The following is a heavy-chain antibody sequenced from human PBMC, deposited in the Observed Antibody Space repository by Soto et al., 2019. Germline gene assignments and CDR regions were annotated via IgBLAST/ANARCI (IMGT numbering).Heavy chain of an antibody. Sequence: QITLKESGPTLVKPTQTLTLTCTCSGFSVTTSGVGVGWIRQPPGKALEWLALTYWDDDKRYSPSLKSRLTITKDTSKNQVVLTMTNMHPVDTATYYCARRIVATAFDYWGQGTLVTVSS. CDR1: GFSVTTSGVG. CDR3: ARRIVATAFDY. CDR2: TYWDDDK. V-gene: IGHV2-5*02. D-gene: IGHD6-13*01. J-gene: IGHJ4*02.